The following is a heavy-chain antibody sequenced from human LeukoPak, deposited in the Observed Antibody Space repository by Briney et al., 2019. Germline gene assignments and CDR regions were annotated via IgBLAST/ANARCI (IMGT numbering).Heavy chain of an antibody. Sequence: GALRLSCAASGFTFSSYAMSWVRQAPGKGLEWVSAISGSGGSTYYADSVKGRFTISRDNSKNTLYLQMNSLRAEDTAVYYCAKDLSYYYDSSGPLGMDVWGQGTTVTVSS. D-gene: IGHD3-22*01. J-gene: IGHJ6*02. CDR2: ISGSGGST. CDR1: GFTFSSYA. V-gene: IGHV3-23*01. CDR3: AKDLSYYYDSSGPLGMDV.